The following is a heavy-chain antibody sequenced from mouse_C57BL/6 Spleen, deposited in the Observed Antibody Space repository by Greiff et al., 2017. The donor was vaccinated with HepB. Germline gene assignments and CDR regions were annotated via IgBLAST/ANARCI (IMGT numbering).Heavy chain of an antibody. CDR3: ARLTTVVATDAMDY. CDR1: GYTFTDHY. V-gene: IGHV1-26*01. CDR2: INPNNGGT. D-gene: IGHD1-1*01. Sequence: EVQLQQSGPELVKPGASVKISCKASGYTFTDHYMNWVKQSHGKSLEWIGDINPNNGGTSYNQKFKGKATLTVDKSSSTAYMELRSLTSEDSAVYYCARLTTVVATDAMDYWGQGTSVTVSS. J-gene: IGHJ4*01.